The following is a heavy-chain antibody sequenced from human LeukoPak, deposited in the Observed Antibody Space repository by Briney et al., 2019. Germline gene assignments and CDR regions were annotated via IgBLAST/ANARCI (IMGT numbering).Heavy chain of an antibody. Sequence: GGSLRLSCAASGFTFSSYSMNWVRQAPGKGLEWVSSITSSGRYIYYADSVKGRFTISRDNSKNTLYLQMNSLRAEDTAVYYCAKYRVITMNFDYWGQGTLVTVSS. CDR3: AKYRVITMNFDY. CDR2: ITSSGRYI. V-gene: IGHV3-21*04. J-gene: IGHJ4*02. D-gene: IGHD3-22*01. CDR1: GFTFSSYS.